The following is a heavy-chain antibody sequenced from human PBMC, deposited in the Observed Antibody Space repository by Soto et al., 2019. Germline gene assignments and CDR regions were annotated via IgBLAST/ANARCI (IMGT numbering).Heavy chain of an antibody. D-gene: IGHD6-19*01. CDR2: ISAYDGYT. CDR3: ARGGYYDSSGSRNYHYYVRSF. V-gene: IGHV1-18*01. CDR1: GYTFSSYG. Sequence: ASVKVSCKASGYTFSSYGINWVRQAPGQGLEWLGWISAYDGYTNYAQILQGRVSMTTDTSTKTAYMELRSLRSDDTGVYYYARGGYYDSSGSRNYHYYVRSFGGKGTSVTVST. J-gene: IGHJ6*04.